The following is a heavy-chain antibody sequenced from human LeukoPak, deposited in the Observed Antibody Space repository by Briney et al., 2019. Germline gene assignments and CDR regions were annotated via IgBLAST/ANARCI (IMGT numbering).Heavy chain of an antibody. J-gene: IGHJ6*02. CDR2: ISSSSNYI. CDR1: GFTFSSYW. CDR3: ARDHSSSGSDV. D-gene: IGHD6-25*01. Sequence: GGSLRLSCAASGFTFSSYWMSWVRQAPGKGLEWVSSISSSSNYIYYADSVKGRFTISRDNAKNSLYLQMNSLRAEDTAVYYCARDHSSSGSDVWGQGTTVTVSS. V-gene: IGHV3-21*01.